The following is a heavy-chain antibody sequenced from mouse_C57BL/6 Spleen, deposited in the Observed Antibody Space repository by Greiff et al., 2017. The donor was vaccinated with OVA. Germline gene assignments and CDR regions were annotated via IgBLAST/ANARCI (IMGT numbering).Heavy chain of an antibody. CDR3: TACNWDAGDY. CDR2: IRLKSDNYAT. CDR1: GFTFSNSW. D-gene: IGHD4-1*02. Sequence: EVQVVESGGGLVQPGGSMKLSCVASGFTFSNSWMNWVRQSPEKGLEWVAQIRLKSDNYATHYAESVKGRFTISRDDSKSSVYLQMNNLRAEDTGIYYCTACNWDAGDYWGQGTTLTVSS. V-gene: IGHV6-3*01. J-gene: IGHJ2*01.